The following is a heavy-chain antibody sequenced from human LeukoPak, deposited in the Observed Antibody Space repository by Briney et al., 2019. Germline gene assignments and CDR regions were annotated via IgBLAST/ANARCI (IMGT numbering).Heavy chain of an antibody. CDR2: ISGSGGST. Sequence: GGSLRLSCAASGFTFSSYAMSWVRQAPGKGLEWVSAISGSGGSTYYADSVKGRFTISRDNAKNTLYLQMNSLRAEDTAVYYCAKARRLLLFGEFLYYFDYWGQGTLVTVSS. CDR1: GFTFSSYA. J-gene: IGHJ4*02. V-gene: IGHV3-23*01. CDR3: AKARRLLLFGEFLYYFDY. D-gene: IGHD3-10*01.